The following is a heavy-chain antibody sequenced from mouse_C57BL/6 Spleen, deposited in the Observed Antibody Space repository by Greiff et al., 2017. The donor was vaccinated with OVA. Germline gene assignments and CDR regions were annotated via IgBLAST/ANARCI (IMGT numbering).Heavy chain of an antibody. CDR3: ARAPYGNYVAMDY. D-gene: IGHD2-1*01. V-gene: IGHV2-9-1*01. CDR1: GFSLTSYA. Sequence: VMLVESGPGLVAPSQSLSITCTVSGFSLTSYAISWVRQPPGKGLEWLGVIWTGGGTNYNSALKSRLSISKDNSKSQVFLKMNSLQTDDTARYYCARAPYGNYVAMDYWGQGTSVTVSS. CDR2: IWTGGGT. J-gene: IGHJ4*01.